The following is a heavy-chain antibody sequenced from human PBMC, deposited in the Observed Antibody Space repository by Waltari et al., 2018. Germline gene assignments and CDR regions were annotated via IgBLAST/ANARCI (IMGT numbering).Heavy chain of an antibody. J-gene: IGHJ6*03. D-gene: IGHD3-9*01. CDR3: ARDLRYFDWPAGYYYYMDV. V-gene: IGHV4-4*02. Sequence: QVQLQQWGAGLLKPSETLSLTCAVSGCSISSSNWWIWVRQPPGQGLEWIGEIYHSGSTNYNPSLKSRVTISVDKSKNQFSLKLSSVTAADTAVYYCARDLRYFDWPAGYYYYMDVWGKGTTVTVSS. CDR1: GCSISSSNW. CDR2: IYHSGST.